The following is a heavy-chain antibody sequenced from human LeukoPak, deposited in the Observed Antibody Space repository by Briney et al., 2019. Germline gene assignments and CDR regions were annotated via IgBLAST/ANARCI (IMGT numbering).Heavy chain of an antibody. CDR2: IIPIFGTA. CDR1: GGTFSSYA. J-gene: IGHJ3*02. CDR3: ARGSHSSHAFDI. D-gene: IGHD6-13*01. V-gene: IGHV1-69*05. Sequence: GASVKVSCKASGGTFSSYAISWVRQAPGQGLEWMGGIIPIFGTANYALKYQGRVTITTDESTSTAYMELSSLRSEDTAVYYCARGSHSSHAFDIWGQGTMVTVSS.